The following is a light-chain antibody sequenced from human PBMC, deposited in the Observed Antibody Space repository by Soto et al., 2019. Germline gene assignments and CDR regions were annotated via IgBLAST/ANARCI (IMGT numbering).Light chain of an antibody. Sequence: EIVLSQSPGTLSLSPGERATLSCRASQTILINLAWYQQKPGQPPRLLIYGASSRATGIPDRFSGSGSGTDFTFTISSLQPEDNATYYCQQYANRPYTFGPGTKVDIK. V-gene: IGKV3-20*01. CDR2: GAS. CDR1: QTILIN. CDR3: QQYANRPYT. J-gene: IGKJ3*01.